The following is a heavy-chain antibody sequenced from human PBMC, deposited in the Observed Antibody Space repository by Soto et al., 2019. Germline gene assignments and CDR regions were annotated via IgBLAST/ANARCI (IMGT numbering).Heavy chain of an antibody. D-gene: IGHD2-15*01. CDR2: FDPEDGET. CDR1: GYTLTELS. J-gene: IGHJ5*02. Sequence: ASVKVSCKVSGYTLTELSMHWVRQAPGKGLEWMGGFDPEDGETIYAQKFQGRVTMTEDTSTDTAYMELSSLRSEDTAVYYCATRPNYYCSGGSCYLRQPPPTWFDPWGQGTLVTVSS. CDR3: ATRPNYYCSGGSCYLRQPPPTWFDP. V-gene: IGHV1-24*01.